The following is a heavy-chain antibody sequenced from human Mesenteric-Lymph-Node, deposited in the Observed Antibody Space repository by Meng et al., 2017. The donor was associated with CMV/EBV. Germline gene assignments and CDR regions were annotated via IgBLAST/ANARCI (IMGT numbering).Heavy chain of an antibody. Sequence: GESLKISCAASGFTVSTNYMSWVRQAPGKGLEWVSVIYSGDSTYYADSVKGRFTISRDNSKNTLYLQMNSLRAEDTAVYYCARDPSNDYGGNSLGYWGQGTLVTVSS. J-gene: IGHJ4*02. V-gene: IGHV3-53*01. CDR2: IYSGDST. D-gene: IGHD4-23*01. CDR1: GFTVSTNY. CDR3: ARDPSNDYGGNSLGY.